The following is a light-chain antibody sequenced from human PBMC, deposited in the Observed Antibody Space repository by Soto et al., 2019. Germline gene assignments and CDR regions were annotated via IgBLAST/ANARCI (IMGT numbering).Light chain of an antibody. CDR1: ISDVGGYNY. J-gene: IGLJ1*01. CDR3: SSYTSSSTYV. CDR2: DVS. V-gene: IGLV2-14*03. Sequence: QSVLTQPASVSGSPGQSITFSCTGTISDVGGYNYVSWYQQHPGKAPKLMIFDVSNRPSGVSNRFSGSKSGYTASLTISGLQAEDEADYYCSSYTSSSTYVFGTGTKVTVL.